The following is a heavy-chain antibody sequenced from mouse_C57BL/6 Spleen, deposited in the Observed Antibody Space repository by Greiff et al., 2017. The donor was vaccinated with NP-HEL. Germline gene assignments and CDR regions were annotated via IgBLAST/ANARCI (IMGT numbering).Heavy chain of an antibody. CDR2: INPSSGYT. D-gene: IGHD4-1*01. CDR1: GYTFTSYW. V-gene: IGHV1-7*01. CDR3: ARPANWEDYFDY. Sequence: VQLQQSGAELAKPGASVKLSCKASGYTFTSYWMHWVNRRPGQGLEWIGYINPSSGYTKYNQKFKDKATLTADKSSSTAYMQLSSLTYEDSAVYYCARPANWEDYFDYWGQGTTLTVSS. J-gene: IGHJ2*01.